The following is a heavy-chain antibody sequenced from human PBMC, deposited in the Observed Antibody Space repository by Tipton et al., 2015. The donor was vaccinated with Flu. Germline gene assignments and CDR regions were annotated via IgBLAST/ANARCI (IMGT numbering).Heavy chain of an antibody. CDR2: AYHSGGT. Sequence: PGLVKPSETLSLTCAVSGDSLSSGYYWGWIRQPPGKGLEWIGSAYHSGGTYYNPSLKSRVTISVDTSKNQFSLKLSSMTAADTAVYYCARLRRSEDYYDNSGPFSYCDYWGQGTLVTVSS. CDR3: ARLRRSEDYYDNSGPFSYCDY. CDR1: GDSLSSGYY. D-gene: IGHD3-22*01. J-gene: IGHJ4*02. V-gene: IGHV4-38-2*01.